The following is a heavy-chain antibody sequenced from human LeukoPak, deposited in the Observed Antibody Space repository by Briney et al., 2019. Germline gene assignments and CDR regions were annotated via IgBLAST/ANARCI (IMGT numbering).Heavy chain of an antibody. V-gene: IGHV1-46*01. J-gene: IGHJ4*02. Sequence: PLASVKVSCKASGYTFTSYYMHWVRQAPGQGLEWMGIINPSGGSTSYAQKFQGRVTISVDTSKNQFSLKLSSVTAADTAVYYCARDDHDYWGQGTLVTVSS. CDR2: INPSGGST. CDR1: GYTFTSYY. CDR3: ARDDHDY.